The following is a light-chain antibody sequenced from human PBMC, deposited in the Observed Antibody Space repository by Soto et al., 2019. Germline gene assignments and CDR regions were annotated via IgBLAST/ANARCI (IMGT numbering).Light chain of an antibody. CDR3: SSYTSSSTRV. CDR2: DVS. CDR1: TRDVGGYNY. Sequence: SFPTCPAPLSGLPRPDVTIFCTCTTRDVGGYNYVSWYQQHPGKAPKLMIYDVSNRPSGVSNRFSGSKSGNTASLTISGLQAEDEADYYCSSYTSSSTRVFGTGTKVTVL. J-gene: IGLJ1*01. V-gene: IGLV2-14*01.